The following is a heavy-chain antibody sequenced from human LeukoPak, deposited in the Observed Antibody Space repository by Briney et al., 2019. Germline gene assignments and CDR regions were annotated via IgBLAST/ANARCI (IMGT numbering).Heavy chain of an antibody. CDR1: GFTFSSYA. D-gene: IGHD4-17*01. V-gene: IGHV3-30-3*01. Sequence: PGRSLRLSCAASGFTFSSYAMHWVRQAPGKGLEWLAVISYDASNEYYADSVKGRFIISRDNPKKTLYLQMNSLRVEDTAVYYCAREAYGDYHFDMWGQGTMVTVSS. CDR2: ISYDASNE. J-gene: IGHJ3*02. CDR3: AREAYGDYHFDM.